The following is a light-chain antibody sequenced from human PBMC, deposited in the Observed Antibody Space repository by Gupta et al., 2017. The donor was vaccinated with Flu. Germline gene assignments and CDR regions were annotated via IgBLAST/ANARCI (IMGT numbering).Light chain of an antibody. V-gene: IGLV2-14*03. CDR1: SSDIGFYNY. CDR3: SSYTRSSNVL. Sequence: SITISCTGTSSDIGFYNYVSWYQQHPGNAPNLMIYDVSSRPSGVSNRFSGSKSGNTASLTISGHQVEDAADYYCSSYTRSSNVLFGGGTKLAVL. J-gene: IGLJ2*01. CDR2: DVS.